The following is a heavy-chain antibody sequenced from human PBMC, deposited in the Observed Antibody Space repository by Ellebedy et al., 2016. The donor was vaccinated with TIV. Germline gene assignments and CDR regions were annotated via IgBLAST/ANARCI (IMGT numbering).Heavy chain of an antibody. J-gene: IGHJ4*02. CDR2: ISTSGSLI. D-gene: IGHD6-19*01. V-gene: IGHV3-11*01. CDR3: AASEYVGGWSAIDY. Sequence: PGGSLRLSCAASGFTFSDCYMNWIRQAPGKGLEWISYISTSGSLIYYADSVKGRFTISRDNAKNSVYLQIDSLRAEDTAVYYCAASEYVGGWSAIDYWGQGTLVTVSS. CDR1: GFTFSDCY.